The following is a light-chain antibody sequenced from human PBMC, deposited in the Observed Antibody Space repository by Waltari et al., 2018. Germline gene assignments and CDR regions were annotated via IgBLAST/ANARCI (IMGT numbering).Light chain of an antibody. J-gene: IGKJ1*01. CDR2: DAS. Sequence: EIVLTQSPGTPSLCPGESATLACRAGESVRRALAWYQQRPGQAPRLLIYDASARATGIPDRFSGSGSGTDFSLTISRLEPEDFALYYCQHYRSLPVTFGQGTKVEIK. V-gene: IGKV3-20*01. CDR1: ESVRRA. CDR3: QHYRSLPVT.